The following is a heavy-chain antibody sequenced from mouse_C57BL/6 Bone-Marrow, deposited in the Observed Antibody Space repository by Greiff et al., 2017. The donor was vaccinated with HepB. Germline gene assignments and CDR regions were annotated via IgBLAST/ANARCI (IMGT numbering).Heavy chain of an antibody. Sequence: EVQLQQSGPELVKPGASVKISCKASGYTFTDYYMNWVKQSHGKSLEWIGDINPNNGGTSYNQKFKGKATLTVDKSSSTAYMELRSLTSDDSAVYYCAIPRCFYYAMDYWGQGTSVTVSS. CDR2: INPNNGGT. CDR3: AIPRCFYYAMDY. V-gene: IGHV1-26*01. J-gene: IGHJ4*01. CDR1: GYTFTDYY.